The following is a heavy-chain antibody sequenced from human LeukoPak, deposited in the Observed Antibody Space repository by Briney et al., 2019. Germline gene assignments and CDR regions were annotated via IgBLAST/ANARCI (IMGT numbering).Heavy chain of an antibody. CDR1: GGTFSSYA. J-gene: IGHJ5*02. Sequence: LVKVSCKASGGTFSSYAISWVRQAPGQGLEWMGGIIPIFGTANYAQKFQGRVTITADESTSTAYMELSSLRSEDTAVYYCAASTSLIGWFDPWGQGTLVTVSS. CDR2: IIPIFGTA. V-gene: IGHV1-69*13. CDR3: AASTSLIGWFDP. D-gene: IGHD2-2*01.